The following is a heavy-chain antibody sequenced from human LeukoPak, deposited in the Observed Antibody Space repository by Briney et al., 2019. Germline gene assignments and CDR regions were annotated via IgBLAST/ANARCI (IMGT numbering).Heavy chain of an antibody. Sequence: ASVKVSCKASGGTFSSYAISWVRQAPGQGLEWMGGIIPIFGTANYAQKFQGRVTITADESTSTAYMELSSLRSEDTAVYYCARGRDGYNDAFDIWGQGTMFTVSS. CDR1: GGTFSSYA. CDR3: ARGRDGYNDAFDI. CDR2: IIPIFGTA. J-gene: IGHJ3*02. V-gene: IGHV1-69*13. D-gene: IGHD5-24*01.